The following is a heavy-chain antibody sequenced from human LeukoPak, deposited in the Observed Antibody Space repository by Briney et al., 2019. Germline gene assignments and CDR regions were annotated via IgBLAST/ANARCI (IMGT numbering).Heavy chain of an antibody. CDR1: GGSFSGYY. D-gene: IGHD3-22*01. Sequence: PSETLSLTCAVYGGSFSGYYWSWIRQPPGKGLEWIGEINHSGSTNYNPSLKSRVTISVDTSKNQFSLKLSSVTAADTAVYYCARDWDRYDSPGTFDIWGQGTMVTVSS. CDR2: INHSGST. J-gene: IGHJ3*02. CDR3: ARDWDRYDSPGTFDI. V-gene: IGHV4-34*01.